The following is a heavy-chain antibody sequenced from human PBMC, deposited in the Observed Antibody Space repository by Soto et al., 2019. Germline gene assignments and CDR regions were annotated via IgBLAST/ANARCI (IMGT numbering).Heavy chain of an antibody. Sequence: PSETLSLTCAVYGGSFSGYYWSWIRQPPGKGLEWIGEINHSGSTNYIPSLKSRVTISVDTSKNQFSLKLSSVTAADTAVYYCARGIRKVVPAAIRSRWFDPWGQGTLVTVSS. D-gene: IGHD2-2*02. CDR1: GGSFSGYY. J-gene: IGHJ5*02. CDR3: ARGIRKVVPAAIRSRWFDP. V-gene: IGHV4-34*01. CDR2: INHSGST.